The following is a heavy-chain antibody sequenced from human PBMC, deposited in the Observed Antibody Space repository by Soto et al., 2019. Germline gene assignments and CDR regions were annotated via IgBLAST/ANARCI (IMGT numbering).Heavy chain of an antibody. J-gene: IGHJ4*02. D-gene: IGHD5-12*01. CDR3: SSGSYIVATFGLDY. V-gene: IGHV1-69*01. CDR2: IIPIFGTA. CDR1: GGTFSSYA. Sequence: QVQLVQSGAEVKKPGSSVKVSCKASGGTFSSYAISWVRQAPGQGLEWMGGIIPIFGTANYAQKFQGRVTITADESTSTAYIELSSLRSEDTAVYYCSSGSYIVATFGLDYWVQGTMVTDSS.